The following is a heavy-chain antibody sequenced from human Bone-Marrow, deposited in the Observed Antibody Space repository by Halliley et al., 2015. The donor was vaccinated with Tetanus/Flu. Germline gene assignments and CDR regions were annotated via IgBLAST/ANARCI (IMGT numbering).Heavy chain of an antibody. CDR2: ISSTGTYT. V-gene: IGHV3-11*03. J-gene: IGHJ4*02. D-gene: IGHD5-18*01. CDR3: ARSGYTYDFDY. Sequence: LEGLSCISSTGTYTDYADSLKGRFTISRDNAKNSLYLQMNSLRAEDTAVYFCARSGYTYDFDYWGQGTLVTVSS.